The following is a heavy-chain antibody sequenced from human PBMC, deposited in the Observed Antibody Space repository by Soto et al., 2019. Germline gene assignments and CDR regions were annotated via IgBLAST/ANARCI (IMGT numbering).Heavy chain of an antibody. CDR3: AGLTFRIAAESHGSSNWFVP. CDR1: GGSISNPSYY. Sequence: SETLSLTCTVSGGSISNPSYYWGWVRQPPGKGLEWIGDIFYTGRSYYSPSLKSRVTISVDTSKEQFSLNLTSVTAADTAVYFYAGLTFRIAAESHGSSNWFVPWAPGTLVTVSS. J-gene: IGHJ5*02. CDR2: IFYTGRS. V-gene: IGHV4-39*01. D-gene: IGHD2-21*01.